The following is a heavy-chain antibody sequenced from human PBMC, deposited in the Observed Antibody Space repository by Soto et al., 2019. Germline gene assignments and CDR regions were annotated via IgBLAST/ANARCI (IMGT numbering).Heavy chain of an antibody. J-gene: IGHJ4*02. CDR1: GFTFSFYS. D-gene: IGHD6-13*01. CDR2: ISSTSSTI. CDR3: VRVPIAADEHFDY. V-gene: IGHV3-48*01. Sequence: EVQLVESGGGLVQPGGSLRLSCAASGFTFSFYSMNWVRQAPGKGLEWVSYISSTSSTIYYADSAKGRFTISRDNAKTSLYLQMNSLRAEDTAVYSRVRVPIAADEHFDYWGQGTLVTVSS.